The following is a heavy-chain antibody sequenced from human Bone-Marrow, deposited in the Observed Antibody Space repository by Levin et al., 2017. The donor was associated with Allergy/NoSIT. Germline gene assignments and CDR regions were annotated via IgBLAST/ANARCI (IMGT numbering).Heavy chain of an antibody. CDR1: GFTFNTYS. CDR2: ISGSGSTI. Sequence: PGGSLRLSCAASGFTFNTYSMNWVRQAPGKGLDWVSYISGSGSTIHYADSVKGRFTISRDNAKNSLYLQMSSLRAEDTAVYYCAREVSRRTLFYDDYYYYMDVWGKGTTVTVSS. D-gene: IGHD3-16*01. CDR3: AREVSRRTLFYDDYYYYMDV. V-gene: IGHV3-48*01. J-gene: IGHJ6*03.